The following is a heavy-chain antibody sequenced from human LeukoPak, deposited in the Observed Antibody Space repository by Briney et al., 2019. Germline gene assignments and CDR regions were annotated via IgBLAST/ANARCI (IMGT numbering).Heavy chain of an antibody. D-gene: IGHD3-3*01. CDR2: MNPNSGNT. CDR3: ARASPGFWSGSCNVDY. CDR1: GYTFTSYD. Sequence: ASVKVSCKASGYTFTSYDINLVRQATGQGLEWMGWMNPNSGNTGYAQKFQGRVTITRNTSISTAYMELSSLRSEDTAVYYCARASPGFWSGSCNVDYWGQGTLVTVSS. V-gene: IGHV1-8*03. J-gene: IGHJ4*02.